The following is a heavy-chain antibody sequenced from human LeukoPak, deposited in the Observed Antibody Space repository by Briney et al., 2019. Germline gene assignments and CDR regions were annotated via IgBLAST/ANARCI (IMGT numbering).Heavy chain of an antibody. D-gene: IGHD2-2*01. CDR3: ARTSIVVVPAYFDY. CDR2: MYYSGST. CDR1: GGSISSSSYH. V-gene: IGHV4-39*01. Sequence: SETLSLTCTVSGGSISSSSYHWCWIRQPPGKGLEWIGSMYYSGSTYYNPSLKSRVTVSVDTSKNQFSLNLSSVTAADTAVYYCARTSIVVVPAYFDYWGQGALVTVSS. J-gene: IGHJ4*02.